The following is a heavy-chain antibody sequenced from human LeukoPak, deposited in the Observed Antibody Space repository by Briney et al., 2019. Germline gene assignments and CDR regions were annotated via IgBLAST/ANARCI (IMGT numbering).Heavy chain of an antibody. CDR2: ISYDGSNK. J-gene: IGHJ4*02. CDR1: GFTFSSYA. CDR3: ARRRLGELWVEDY. V-gene: IGHV3-30-3*01. D-gene: IGHD3-10*01. Sequence: GGSLRLSCAASGFTFSSYAMHWVRQAPGKGLEWVAVISYDGSNKYYADSVKGRFTISRDNSKNTLYLQMNSLRAEDTAVYYCARRRLGELWVEDYWGQGTLVTVSS.